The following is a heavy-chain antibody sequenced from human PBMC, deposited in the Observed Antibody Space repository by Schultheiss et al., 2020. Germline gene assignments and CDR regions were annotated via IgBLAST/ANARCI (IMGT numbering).Heavy chain of an antibody. Sequence: GGSLRLSCAASGFTFSDYYMSWIRQAPGKGLEWVGFIRSKAYGGTTEYAASVKGRFTISRDDSKSIAYLQMNSLKTEDTAVYYCTRRGSYGMDVWGKGTTVTVSS. CDR3: TRRGSYGMDV. CDR1: GFTFSDYY. CDR2: IRSKAYGGTT. V-gene: IGHV3-49*03. D-gene: IGHD3-10*01. J-gene: IGHJ6*04.